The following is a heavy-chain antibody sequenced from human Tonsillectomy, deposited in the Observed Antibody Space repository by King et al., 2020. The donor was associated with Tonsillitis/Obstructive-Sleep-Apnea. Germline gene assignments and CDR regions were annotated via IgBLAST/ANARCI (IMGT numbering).Heavy chain of an antibody. CDR2: INTNTGNP. J-gene: IGHJ6*03. Sequence: QLVQSGSELKKPGASVKVSCKASGYTFTSYAMNWVRQAPGQGLEWMGWINTNTGNPTYAQGFTGRFVFSLDTSVSTAYLQISSLKAEDTAVYYCARSPPNYYDSSGYYYYLDYYYYYMDVWGKGTTVTVSS. CDR3: ARSPPNYYDSSGYYYYLDYYYYYMDV. V-gene: IGHV7-4-1*02. CDR1: GYTFTSYA. D-gene: IGHD3-22*01.